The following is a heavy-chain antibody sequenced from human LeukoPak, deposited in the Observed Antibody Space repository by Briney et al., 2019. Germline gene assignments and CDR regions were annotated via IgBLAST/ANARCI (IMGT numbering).Heavy chain of an antibody. D-gene: IGHD3-10*01. CDR3: ARDLALGSPGFDS. V-gene: IGHV3-48*03. CDR1: AFTFSSYE. Sequence: GGSLRLSCAASAFTFSSYEMNWVRQAPGKGLEWLSYISTGGHTIFYADSVKGRFTISRDNAENSLYLQMNSLRAEDTAVYYCARDLALGSPGFDSWGQGTLVTVSS. CDR2: ISTGGHTI. J-gene: IGHJ4*02.